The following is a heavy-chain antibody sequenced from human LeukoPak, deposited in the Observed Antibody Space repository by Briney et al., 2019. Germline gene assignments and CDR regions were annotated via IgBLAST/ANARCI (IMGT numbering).Heavy chain of an antibody. CDR1: GGSFSGYY. J-gene: IGHJ4*02. D-gene: IGHD3-3*01. V-gene: IGHV4-34*01. CDR3: GATRYDFWSGWDY. Sequence: PSETLSLTCAVYGGSFSGYYWSWIRQPPGKGLEWIGEINHSGSTNYNPSLKSRVTISVDTSKNQFSLKLSSVTAADTAVYYCGATRYDFWSGWDYWGQGTLVTVSS. CDR2: INHSGST.